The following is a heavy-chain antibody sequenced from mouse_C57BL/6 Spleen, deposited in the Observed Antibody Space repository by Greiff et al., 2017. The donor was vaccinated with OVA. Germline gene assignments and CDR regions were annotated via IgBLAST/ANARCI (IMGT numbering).Heavy chain of an antibody. D-gene: IGHD2-2*01. CDR2: IDPSDSET. CDR3: ARWLRYYYAMDY. V-gene: IGHV1-52*01. Sequence: QVQLQQPGAELVRPGSSVKLSCKASGYTFTSYWMHWVKQRPIQGLEWIGNIDPSDSETHYNQKFKDKATLTVDKSSSTAYMQLSSLTSEDSAVYYCARWLRYYYAMDYWGQGTSVTVSS. CDR1: GYTFTSYW. J-gene: IGHJ4*01.